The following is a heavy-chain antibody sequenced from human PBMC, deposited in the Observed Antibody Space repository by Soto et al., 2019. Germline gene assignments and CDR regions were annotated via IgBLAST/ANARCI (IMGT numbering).Heavy chain of an antibody. CDR2: IYDIGRT. CDR3: AREVIPLTTDWYFDL. V-gene: IGHV4-30-4*01. D-gene: IGHD4-17*01. J-gene: IGHJ2*01. Sequence: QLQLRESGPGLVKPSETLSLTCTVSGGSISGGVGGLYYWSWIRQPPGKGLGWIGYIYDIGRTYYNPSLKSRVTISVDTSKNQFSLRLSSVTAADTAVYYCAREVIPLTTDWYFDLWGRGTLVTVSS. CDR1: GGSISGGVGGLYY.